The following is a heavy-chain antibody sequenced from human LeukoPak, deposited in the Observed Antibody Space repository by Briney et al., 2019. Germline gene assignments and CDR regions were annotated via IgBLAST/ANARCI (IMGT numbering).Heavy chain of an antibody. Sequence: PGVSLRLSCAASGFTFSNYWMHWVRQVPGKGLVWVSRIKSDGSSISYADSVKGRFTISRDNAKNTLHLQMNSLRVEDTAVYYCARESIMRVGRQSDAFDIWGQGIMVTVSS. D-gene: IGHD3-22*01. CDR2: IKSDGSSI. V-gene: IGHV3-74*01. J-gene: IGHJ3*02. CDR1: GFTFSNYW. CDR3: ARESIMRVGRQSDAFDI.